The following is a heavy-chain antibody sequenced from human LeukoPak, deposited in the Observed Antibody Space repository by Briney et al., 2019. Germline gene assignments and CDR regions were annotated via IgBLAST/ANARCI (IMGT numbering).Heavy chain of an antibody. D-gene: IGHD7-27*01. J-gene: IGHJ4*02. V-gene: IGHV1-69*13. Sequence: RASVKVSCKAPGGTFSKYTISWVRQRPGQGLEWMGGIIPIFGTANYAQKFQGRVTITADESTSTAYMELSSLRSEDTAVYYCARDGRSGVPFDYWGQGTLVTVSS. CDR1: GGTFSKYT. CDR3: ARDGRSGVPFDY. CDR2: IIPIFGTA.